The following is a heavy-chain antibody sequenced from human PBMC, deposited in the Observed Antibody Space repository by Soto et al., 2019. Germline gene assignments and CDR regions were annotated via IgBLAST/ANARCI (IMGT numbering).Heavy chain of an antibody. CDR1: GFSLTTSGVG. J-gene: IGHJ4*02. V-gene: IGHV2-5*02. CDR2: IYWDGDK. CDR3: AHRVLRTVFGLVTTTAIYFDF. D-gene: IGHD3-3*01. Sequence: QITLNESGPTQVKPRQTLTLTCTFSGFSLTTSGVGVGWIRQSPGKAPEWLALIYWDGDKRYSPSLKSRLTITKDTSKNQVVLTMADLDPADTATYYCAHRVLRTVFGLVTTTAIYFDFWGQGTPVAFSS.